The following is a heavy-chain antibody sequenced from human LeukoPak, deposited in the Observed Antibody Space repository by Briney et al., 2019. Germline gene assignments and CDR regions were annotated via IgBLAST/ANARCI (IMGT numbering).Heavy chain of an antibody. J-gene: IGHJ4*02. Sequence: GGSLRLSCAASGFTFSNYWMSWVRQAPGNGPEWVANIKEDESEKNYVDSVKGRFTISRDSAKNSLYLQMNSLRAEDTAVYYCARVTSGNSYRPFDYWGQGTLVTVSS. D-gene: IGHD3-10*01. CDR3: ARVTSGNSYRPFDY. V-gene: IGHV3-7*01. CDR2: IKEDESEK. CDR1: GFTFSNYW.